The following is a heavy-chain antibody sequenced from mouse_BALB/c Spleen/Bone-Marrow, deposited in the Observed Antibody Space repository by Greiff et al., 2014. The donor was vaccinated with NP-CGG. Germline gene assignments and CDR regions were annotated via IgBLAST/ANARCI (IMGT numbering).Heavy chain of an antibody. V-gene: IGHV1-67*01. CDR2: ISTYSGNT. Sequence: VQLQQSGPELVRPGVSVKISCKGSGYTFTDYAMHWVKQSHAKSLEWIGVISTYSGNTNYNQKFKGKATMTVDKSSSTAYMELARLTSEVSAIYYCARYGYGSSYYAMDYWGQGTSVTVSS. D-gene: IGHD1-1*01. J-gene: IGHJ4*01. CDR1: GYTFTDYA. CDR3: ARYGYGSSYYAMDY.